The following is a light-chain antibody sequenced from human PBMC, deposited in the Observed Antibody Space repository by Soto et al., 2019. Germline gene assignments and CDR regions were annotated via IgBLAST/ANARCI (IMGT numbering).Light chain of an antibody. V-gene: IGKV1-5*03. J-gene: IGKJ2*01. CDR1: QTISNW. CDR3: QHYNTYPYT. Sequence: DIQMTQSPSTLSASVGDRVTITCRASQTISNWLAWYQQRPGKAPNLLIYKASTLESGVSSRFSGSGSGTEFTLTISSLQPDDFGTYYCQHYNTYPYTFGQGTKLEIK. CDR2: KAS.